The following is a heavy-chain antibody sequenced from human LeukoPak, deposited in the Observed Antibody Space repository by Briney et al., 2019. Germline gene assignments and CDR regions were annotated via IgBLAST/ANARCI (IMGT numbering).Heavy chain of an antibody. V-gene: IGHV3-30*02. J-gene: IGHJ4*02. Sequence: GGSLRLSCAASGFAFSSYRMPWVRQAPAKGLERVAFIRYDGSNKYDADSVKGRFPISRDNSKNTRYLQINGLGPEGMAVYDCAKGHYGDYELDYWGQGTLVTVSS. D-gene: IGHD4-17*01. CDR3: AKGHYGDYELDY. CDR2: IRYDGSNK. CDR1: GFAFSSYR.